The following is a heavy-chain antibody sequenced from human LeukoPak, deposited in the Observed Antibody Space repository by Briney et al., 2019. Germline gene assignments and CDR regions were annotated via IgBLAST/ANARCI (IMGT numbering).Heavy chain of an antibody. D-gene: IGHD2-21*02. Sequence: ASVKVSFKTSGYTFTSCYMHWVRQAPGQGLEWMGMINPSAGSTRYAQKFQGRVTMTTDTSTSTVYMELSSLRSEDTAVYYCARGGCGDSAAPFDDWGQGTLVPVSS. J-gene: IGHJ4*02. CDR3: ARGGCGDSAAPFDD. CDR2: INPSAGST. CDR1: GYTFTSCY. V-gene: IGHV1-46*01.